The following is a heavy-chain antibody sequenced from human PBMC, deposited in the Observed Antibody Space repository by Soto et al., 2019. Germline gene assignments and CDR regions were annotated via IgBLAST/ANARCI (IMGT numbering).Heavy chain of an antibody. CDR2: ISAHNGNT. V-gene: IGHV1-18*01. CDR3: ARGRYGDY. Sequence: QVHLVQSGAEVKKPGASVKVSCKGSGYGFTTYGITWVRQAPGQGLEWMAWISAHNGNTNYAQKLQGRDTVTRDTSTSTAFMGLRSLRSDDTAVYYCARGRYGDYWGQGALVTASS. J-gene: IGHJ4*02. D-gene: IGHD1-1*01. CDR1: GYGFTTYG.